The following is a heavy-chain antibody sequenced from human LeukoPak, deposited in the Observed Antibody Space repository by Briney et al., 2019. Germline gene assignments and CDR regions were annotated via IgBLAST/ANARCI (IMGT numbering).Heavy chain of an antibody. J-gene: IGHJ4*02. D-gene: IGHD3-10*01. V-gene: IGHV3-74*01. CDR2: TNSDGSRT. CDR1: GFTFSTYW. Sequence: GGSLRLSCAASGFTFSTYWMHWVHQAPGKGLVRVSRTNSDGSRTDYADSVKGRFTISRDNAENTLYLQMNSLRVEDTAVYYCARDRGINMVRGVIDYWGQGTLVTVSS. CDR3: ARDRGINMVRGVIDY.